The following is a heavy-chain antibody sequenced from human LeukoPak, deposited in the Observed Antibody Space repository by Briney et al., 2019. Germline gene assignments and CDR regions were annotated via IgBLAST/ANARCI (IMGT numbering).Heavy chain of an antibody. CDR2: INHSGST. D-gene: IGHD3-3*01. CDR3: ARLPSEWLLNAFDI. V-gene: IGHV4-34*01. J-gene: IGHJ3*02. CDR1: GGSFSGYY. Sequence: SETLSLTCAVYGGSFSGYYWSWIRQPPGKGLEWIGEINHSGSTNYNPSLKSRVTISVDTSKNQFSLKLSSVTAADTAVYYCARLPSEWLLNAFDIWGQGTMVTVSS.